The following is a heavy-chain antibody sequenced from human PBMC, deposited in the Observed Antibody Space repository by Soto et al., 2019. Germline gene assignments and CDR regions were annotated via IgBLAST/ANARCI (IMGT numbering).Heavy chain of an antibody. CDR2: IIPIFGTA. D-gene: IGHD2-21*01. Sequence: ASVKVSCKASGGTFSSYAISWVRQAPGQGLEWMGGIIPIFGTANYAQKFQGRVTITADESTSTAYMELSSLRSEDTAVYYCARDYSREALLWLDYWGQGTLVTVSS. CDR1: GGTFSSYA. J-gene: IGHJ4*02. V-gene: IGHV1-69*13. CDR3: ARDYSREALLWLDY.